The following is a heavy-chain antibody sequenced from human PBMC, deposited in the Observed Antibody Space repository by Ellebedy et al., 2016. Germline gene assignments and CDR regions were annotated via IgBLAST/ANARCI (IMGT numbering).Heavy chain of an antibody. CDR1: GFTFSSYG. CDR3: ARDLGRGNWNANDY. Sequence: GESLKISXAASGFTFSSYGMHWVRQAPGKGLEWVAVIWYDGSNKYYADSVKGRFTISRDNSKNTLYLQMNSLRAEDTAVYYCARDLGRGNWNANDYWGQGTLVTVSS. D-gene: IGHD1-1*01. J-gene: IGHJ4*02. V-gene: IGHV3-33*01. CDR2: IWYDGSNK.